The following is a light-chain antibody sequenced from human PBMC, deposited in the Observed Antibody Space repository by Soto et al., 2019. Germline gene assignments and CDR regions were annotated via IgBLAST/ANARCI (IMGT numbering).Light chain of an antibody. Sequence: SYELTQPLSVSVALGQTARITCGGNNIGSKNVHWYQQKPGQAPVLVIYRDSNRPSGIPERFSGSNSGNTATLTISRAQAGDEADYDCHVWESSTARVFGGGTKLTVL. CDR1: NIGSKN. CDR3: HVWESSTARV. CDR2: RDS. J-gene: IGLJ3*02. V-gene: IGLV3-9*01.